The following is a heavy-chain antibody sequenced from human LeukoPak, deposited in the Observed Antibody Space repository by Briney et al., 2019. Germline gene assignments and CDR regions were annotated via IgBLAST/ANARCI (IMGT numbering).Heavy chain of an antibody. D-gene: IGHD1-26*01. CDR2: IRSDGSIT. V-gene: IGHV3-74*01. CDR1: GFTFSSYS. CDR3: ARDGRSGNFDK. Sequence: TGGSLRLSCAASGFTFSSYSMNWVRQAPGKGLAWVSVIRSDGSITTYADSVKGRFTISRDTAKNTLYLQMNSLRAEDTAVYYCARDGRSGNFDKWGQGTLVSVSS. J-gene: IGHJ4*02.